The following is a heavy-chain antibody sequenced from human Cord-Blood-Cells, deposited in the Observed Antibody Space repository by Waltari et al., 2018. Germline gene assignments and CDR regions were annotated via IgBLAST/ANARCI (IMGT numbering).Heavy chain of an antibody. CDR1: GYTFTGYY. D-gene: IGHD1-26*01. CDR2: INPNSGGT. V-gene: IGHV1-2*02. J-gene: IGHJ4*02. CDR3: ARAVGATPVDY. Sequence: QVQLVQSGAEVKKPGASVKVSCKASGYTFTGYYMHWVRQAPGQGLEWMGWINPNSGGTNYVQKFQGRVTMTRDTSISTAYMELSRLRSDDTAVYYCARAVGATPVDYWGQGTLVTVSS.